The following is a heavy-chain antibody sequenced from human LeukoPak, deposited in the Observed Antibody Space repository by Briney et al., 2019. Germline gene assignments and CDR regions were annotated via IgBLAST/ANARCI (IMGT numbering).Heavy chain of an antibody. Sequence: PGGSLRLSCAASGFTVSSNYMSWVRQAPGKGLEWVSVIYSGGSTYYADSVKGRFTISRDNSKNTLYLQKNSLTAEDTAVYYCARSPMVRGVEDWGQGTLVTVSS. CDR3: ARSPMVRGVED. D-gene: IGHD3-10*01. V-gene: IGHV3-53*01. CDR1: GFTVSSNY. J-gene: IGHJ4*02. CDR2: IYSGGST.